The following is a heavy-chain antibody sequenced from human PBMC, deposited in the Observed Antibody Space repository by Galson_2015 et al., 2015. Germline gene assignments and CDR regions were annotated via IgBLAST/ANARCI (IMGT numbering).Heavy chain of an antibody. CDR3: ARDLSGWRSPFQH. J-gene: IGHJ1*01. V-gene: IGHV3-33*01. CDR2: IWYDGGTK. D-gene: IGHD6-19*01. CDR1: GFTFSSHG. Sequence: SLRLSCAASGFTFSSHGMHWVRQAPGKGLEWVAVIWYDGGTKNYADSVKGRFTISRDNSKNTLYLQMNSLRAEDTAAYYCARDLSGWRSPFQHWGQGTLVTASS.